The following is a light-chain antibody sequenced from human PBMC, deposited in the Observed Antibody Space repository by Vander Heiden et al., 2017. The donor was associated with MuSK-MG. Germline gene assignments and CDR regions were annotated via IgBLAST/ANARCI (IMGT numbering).Light chain of an antibody. V-gene: IGKV1-33*01. CDR2: DAS. CDR1: QDIRKY. CDR3: QQYEYPPYT. Sequence: DNQMTQSPSSLSASVGDRVIITCQASQDIRKYLNWYQQKPGKAPKLLISDASDLESGVPSRFSGSGSGTYFTFTISSLQPEDIATYYCQQYEYPPYTFGQGTKLEIK. J-gene: IGKJ2*01.